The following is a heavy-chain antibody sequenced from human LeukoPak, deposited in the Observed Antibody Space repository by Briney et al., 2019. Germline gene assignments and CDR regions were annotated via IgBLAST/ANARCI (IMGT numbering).Heavy chain of an antibody. CDR2: IRYDGSNK. J-gene: IGHJ4*02. CDR1: GFTFSSYG. D-gene: IGHD3-10*01. V-gene: IGHV3-30*02. Sequence: GGSLRLSCAASGFTFSSYGMHWVRQAPGKGLEWVAFIRYDGSNKYYADSVKGRFTISRDNSKNTLYLQMNSLRAEDTAVYYCAKDALRLWFGELTYYFDHWGQGTLVTVSS. CDR3: AKDALRLWFGELTYYFDH.